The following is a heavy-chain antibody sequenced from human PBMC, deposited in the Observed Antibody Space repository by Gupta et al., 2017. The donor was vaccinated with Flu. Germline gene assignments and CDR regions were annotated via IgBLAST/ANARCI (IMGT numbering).Heavy chain of an antibody. D-gene: IGHD1-26*01. J-gene: IGHJ4*02. CDR3: ASPSTKVGPTHYFDY. Sequence: QLQLQESGPGLVKPSETLSLTCTVSGGSISSSSYYWGWIRQPPGKGLEWIGSIYFSGSTYSNPSLKSRVTISVDTSKNQFSLKLSSVTAADTAVYYCASPSTKVGPTHYFDYWGQGTLVTVSS. CDR2: IYFSGST. CDR1: GGSISSSSYY. V-gene: IGHV4-39*01.